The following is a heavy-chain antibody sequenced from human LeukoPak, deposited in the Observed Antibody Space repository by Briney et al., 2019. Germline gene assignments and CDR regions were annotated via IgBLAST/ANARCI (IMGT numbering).Heavy chain of an antibody. D-gene: IGHD3-16*01. CDR1: GGSISSGSYY. Sequence: PSETLSLTCTVSGGSISSGSYYWSWIRQPPGKGLEWIGEINHSGSTNYNPSLKSRVTISVDTSKNQFSLKLSSVTAADTAVYYCARPWLWGSFFDYWGQGTLVTVSS. V-gene: IGHV4-39*07. CDR3: ARPWLWGSFFDY. J-gene: IGHJ4*02. CDR2: INHSGST.